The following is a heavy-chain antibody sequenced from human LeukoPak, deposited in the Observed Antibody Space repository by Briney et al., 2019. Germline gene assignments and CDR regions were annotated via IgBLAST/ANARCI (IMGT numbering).Heavy chain of an antibody. CDR1: GYTFTSYG. CDR2: IIPIFGTA. V-gene: IGHV1-69*06. CDR3: ARARDYDSSGYPIYYFDY. D-gene: IGHD3-22*01. Sequence: GASVKVSCKASGYTFTSYGISWVRQAPGQGLEWMGGIIPIFGTANYAQKFQGRVTITADKSTSTAYMELSSLRSEDTAVYYCARARDYDSSGYPIYYFDYWGQGTLVTVSS. J-gene: IGHJ4*02.